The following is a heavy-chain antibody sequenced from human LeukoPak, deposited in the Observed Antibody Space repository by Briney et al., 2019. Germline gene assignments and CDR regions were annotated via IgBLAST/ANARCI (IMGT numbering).Heavy chain of an antibody. J-gene: IGHJ4*02. CDR2: ISGSGGST. CDR1: GFTFSSYG. CDR3: AKCPWDWLFSLSPFDY. Sequence: GGSLRLSCAASGFTFSSYGMSWVRQAPGKGLEWVSAISGSGGSTYYADSVKGRFTISRDNSKNTLYLQMNSLRAEDTAVYYCAKCPWDWLFSLSPFDYWGQGTLVTVSS. D-gene: IGHD3/OR15-3a*01. V-gene: IGHV3-23*01.